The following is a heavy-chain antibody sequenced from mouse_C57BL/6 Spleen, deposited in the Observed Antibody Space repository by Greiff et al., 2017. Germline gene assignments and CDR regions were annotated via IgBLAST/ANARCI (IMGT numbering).Heavy chain of an antibody. CDR3: ARDGDYDYDEGRFAY. CDR2: ISDGGSYT. D-gene: IGHD2-4*01. Sequence: EVQLVESGGGLVKPGGSLKLSCAASGFTFSSYAMSWVRQTPEKRLEWVATISDGGSYTYYPDNVKGRFTISRDNAKNNLYLQMSHLKSEDTAMYYCARDGDYDYDEGRFAYWGQGTLVTVSA. J-gene: IGHJ3*01. V-gene: IGHV5-4*01. CDR1: GFTFSSYA.